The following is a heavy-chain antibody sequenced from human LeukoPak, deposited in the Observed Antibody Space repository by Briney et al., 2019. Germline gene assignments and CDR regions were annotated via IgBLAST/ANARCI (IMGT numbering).Heavy chain of an antibody. CDR2: IIPIFGTA. V-gene: IGHV1-69*13. CDR3: ASREQSIAAAGDDY. Sequence: ASVKVSCKASGGTFSSYAISRVRQAPGQGLEWMGGIIPIFGTANYAQKFQGRVTITADESTSTAYMELSSLRSEDTAVYYCASREQSIAAAGDDYWGQGTLVTVSS. CDR1: GGTFSSYA. D-gene: IGHD6-13*01. J-gene: IGHJ4*02.